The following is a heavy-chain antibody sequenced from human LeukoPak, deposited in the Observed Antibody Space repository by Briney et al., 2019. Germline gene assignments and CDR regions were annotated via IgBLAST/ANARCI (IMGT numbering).Heavy chain of an antibody. Sequence: KPSQTLSLTCTVSGGSISSGGCYWSWIRQPAGKGLEWIGRIYTSGSTNYNPSLKSRVTISVDTSKNQFSLKLSSVTAADTAVYYCARVVAGSGSYYNPPWYFDLWGRGTLVTVSS. J-gene: IGHJ2*01. CDR2: IYTSGST. V-gene: IGHV4-61*02. CDR3: ARVVAGSGSYYNPPWYFDL. CDR1: GGSISSGGCY. D-gene: IGHD3-10*01.